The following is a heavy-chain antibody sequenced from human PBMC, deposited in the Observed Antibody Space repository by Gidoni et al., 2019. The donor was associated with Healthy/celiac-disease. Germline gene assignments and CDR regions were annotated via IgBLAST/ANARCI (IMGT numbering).Heavy chain of an antibody. CDR2: INTNTGNP. CDR3: ARAQRLVQGAAFDI. D-gene: IGHD6-19*01. V-gene: IGHV7-4-1*01. J-gene: IGHJ3*02. CDR1: GSTSTSYA. Sequence: QVQLVQSGPEPKKPRASVKVSCKAPGSTSTSYAMNWARQAPGQGLEWMGWINTNTGNPTYAQGFTGRFVFSLDTSVSTAYLQIGSLEAEDTAEYYCARAQRLVQGAAFDIWGQGTMVTVSS.